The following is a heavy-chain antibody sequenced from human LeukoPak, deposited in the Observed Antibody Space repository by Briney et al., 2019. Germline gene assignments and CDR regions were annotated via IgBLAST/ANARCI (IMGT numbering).Heavy chain of an antibody. CDR2: IYHSGST. CDR3: AREELLWCGELTESDFDY. D-gene: IGHD3-10*01. J-gene: IGHJ4*02. CDR1: GYSISSGYY. V-gene: IGHV4-38-2*02. Sequence: SETLSLTCTVSGYSISSGYYWGWILQPPGKGLEWIGSIYHSGSTYYSPSLKSRVTISVDTSKNQFSLKLSSVTAADTAVYYCAREELLWCGELTESDFDYWGQGTLVTVSS.